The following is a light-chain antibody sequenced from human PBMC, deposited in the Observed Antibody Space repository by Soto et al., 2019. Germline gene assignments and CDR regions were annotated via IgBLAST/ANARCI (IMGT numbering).Light chain of an antibody. CDR3: QQYYSFPPT. V-gene: IGKV1-5*03. J-gene: IGKJ1*01. CDR2: KAS. Sequence: DIQMTQAPSPLSGSVGDRVTITCPASQTISSWLAWYQQKPGKAPKLLIYKASTLKSGVPSRFSGSGSGTEFTLTISSLQPEDFATYYCQQYYSFPPTFGQGTKVDIK. CDR1: QTISSW.